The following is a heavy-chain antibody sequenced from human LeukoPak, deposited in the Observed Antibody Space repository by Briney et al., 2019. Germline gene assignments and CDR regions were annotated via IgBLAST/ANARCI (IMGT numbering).Heavy chain of an antibody. CDR1: GFTFSSYS. J-gene: IGHJ6*02. CDR2: SSSSSSYI. V-gene: IGHV3-21*01. CDR3: ARTMVRGVIITSAYYYGMAV. D-gene: IGHD3-10*01. Sequence: PGGSLRLSCTASGFTFSSYSINWVRQAPGKGLEWVSSSSSSSSYIYYADSVEGRFTISRDNAKNSLYLQMNSLRAEDTAVYYCARTMVRGVIITSAYYYGMAVCGQGTTVTVSS.